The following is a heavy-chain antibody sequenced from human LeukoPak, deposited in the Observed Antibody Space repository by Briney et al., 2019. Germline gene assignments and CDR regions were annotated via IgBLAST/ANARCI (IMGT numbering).Heavy chain of an antibody. V-gene: IGHV3-23*01. CDR1: GFTFSGYA. J-gene: IGHJ4*02. Sequence: PGESLRLSCAASGFTFSGYAMSWVRQSPGKGLEWVSGIIGSGGTTYYADSVKGRFTISRDNSKNTLYLQMNSLRAEDTAVYYCAKSPVGPVTKAYSSGSPEAHFDYWGQGTLVTVSS. D-gene: IGHD6-19*01. CDR3: AKSPVGPVTKAYSSGSPEAHFDY. CDR2: IIGSGGTT.